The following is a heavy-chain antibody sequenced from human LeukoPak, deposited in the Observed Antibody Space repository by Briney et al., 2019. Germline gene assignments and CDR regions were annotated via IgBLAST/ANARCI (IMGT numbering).Heavy chain of an antibody. CDR1: GFTLSTNA. Sequence: GGSLRLSCLTSGFTLSTNAMSWVRQAPGRGLEWISGISGSGASTYYADSVKGRFTISRDDSRNTLYLQMNSLRGDDTAVYYCAKDVGKWESLHFFDYWGQGTLVTVSS. CDR3: AKDVGKWESLHFFDY. CDR2: ISGSGAST. V-gene: IGHV3-23*01. J-gene: IGHJ4*02. D-gene: IGHD1-26*01.